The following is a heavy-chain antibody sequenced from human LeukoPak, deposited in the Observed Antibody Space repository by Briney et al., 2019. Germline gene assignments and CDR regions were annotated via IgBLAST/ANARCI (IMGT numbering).Heavy chain of an antibody. D-gene: IGHD6-19*01. CDR2: IRYDGSNK. CDR3: AKDRFSQQWLVANWFDP. V-gene: IGHV3-30*02. Sequence: GGSLRLSCAASGFTFSSYGMHWVRRAPGKGLEWVAFIRYDGSNKYYADSVKGRFTISRDNSKNTLYLQMNSLRAEDTAVYYCAKDRFSQQWLVANWFDPWGQGTLVTVSS. J-gene: IGHJ5*02. CDR1: GFTFSSYG.